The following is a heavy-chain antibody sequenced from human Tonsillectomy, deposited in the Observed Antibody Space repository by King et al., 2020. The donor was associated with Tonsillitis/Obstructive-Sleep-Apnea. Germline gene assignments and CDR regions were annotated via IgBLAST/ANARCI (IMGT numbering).Heavy chain of an antibody. Sequence: QLQESGPGLVKPSETLSLTCTVSGGSISSYYWSWIRRPPGKGLEWIGYIYYSGSTNYNPSLKSRVTISVDTSKNQFSLKLSSVTAADTAVYYCARDARGYCTNGVCDAFDIWGQGTMVTVSS. CDR2: IYYSGST. D-gene: IGHD2-8*01. V-gene: IGHV4-59*01. J-gene: IGHJ3*02. CDR1: GGSISSYY. CDR3: ARDARGYCTNGVCDAFDI.